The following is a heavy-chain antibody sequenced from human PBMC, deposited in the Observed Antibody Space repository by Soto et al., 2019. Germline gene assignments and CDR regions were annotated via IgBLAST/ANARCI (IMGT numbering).Heavy chain of an antibody. Sequence: GGSLRLSCVGSGFTFSNYAMSWVRQAPGKGLEWVSGISGRDGSTYYADSVKGRFTISRDNSKNTLYLQMNSLRAEDTAVYYCAKDLNANFWSGYYGYFDHWGQGTLVTVSS. D-gene: IGHD3-3*01. V-gene: IGHV3-23*01. CDR1: GFTFSNYA. CDR2: ISGRDGST. J-gene: IGHJ4*02. CDR3: AKDLNANFWSGYYGYFDH.